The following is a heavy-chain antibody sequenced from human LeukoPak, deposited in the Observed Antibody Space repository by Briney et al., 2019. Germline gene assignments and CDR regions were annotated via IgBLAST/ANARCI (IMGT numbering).Heavy chain of an antibody. CDR3: ASIAAAGTDAFDI. CDR2: INTNTGNP. CDR1: GYTFTSYA. Sequence: ASVTVSCKASGYTFTSYAMNWVRQAPGQGLEWMGWINTNTGNPTYAQGFTGRFVFSLDTSVSTAYLQISSLKAEDTAVYYCASIAAAGTDAFDIWGQGTMVTVSS. D-gene: IGHD6-13*01. J-gene: IGHJ3*02. V-gene: IGHV7-4-1*02.